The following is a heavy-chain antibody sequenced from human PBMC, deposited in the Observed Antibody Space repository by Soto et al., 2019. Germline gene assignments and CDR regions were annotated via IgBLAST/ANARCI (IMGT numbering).Heavy chain of an antibody. D-gene: IGHD2-2*01. CDR2: ISGSSSYI. V-gene: IGHV3-21*01. J-gene: IGHJ6*03. Sequence: VQLGESGGGLVKPGGSLRLSCAASGFSFSDYSMNWVRQAPGKGLEWVSSISGSSSYIYYADSLKGRVTVSRDNAEKSLYLQMNSLRAEDTAVYYCARDGAYCSGTGCRDYYHYMDVWGKGTTVTVSS. CDR1: GFSFSDYS. CDR3: ARDGAYCSGTGCRDYYHYMDV.